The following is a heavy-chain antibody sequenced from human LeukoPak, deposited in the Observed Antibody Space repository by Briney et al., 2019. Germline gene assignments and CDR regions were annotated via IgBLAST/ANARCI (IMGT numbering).Heavy chain of an antibody. J-gene: IGHJ4*02. CDR1: GGSISTSNSY. D-gene: IGHD6-13*01. CDR2: IYYSGNT. V-gene: IGHV4-39*07. Sequence: SETLSLTCAVSGGSISTSNSYWGWIRRPPGKGLEWVGSIYYSGNTYYNPSLKSRVTISVDTSKNQFSLKLSSVTAADTAVYYCARKMVAAAGTRKKGGRFDYWGQGTLVTVSS. CDR3: ARKMVAAAGTRKKGGRFDY.